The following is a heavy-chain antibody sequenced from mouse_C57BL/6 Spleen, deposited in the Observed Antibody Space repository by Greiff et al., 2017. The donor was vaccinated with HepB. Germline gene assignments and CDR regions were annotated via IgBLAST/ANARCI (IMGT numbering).Heavy chain of an antibody. CDR3: AREYYYGSSAYYYAMGY. D-gene: IGHD1-1*01. Sequence: EVNLVESGGGLVKPGGSLKLSCAASGFTFSSYAMSWVRQTPEKRLEWVATISDGGSYTYYPDNVKGRFTISRDNAKNNLYLQMSHLKSEDTAMYYCAREYYYGSSAYYYAMGYWGQGTSVTVSS. CDR1: GFTFSSYA. CDR2: ISDGGSYT. J-gene: IGHJ4*01. V-gene: IGHV5-4*01.